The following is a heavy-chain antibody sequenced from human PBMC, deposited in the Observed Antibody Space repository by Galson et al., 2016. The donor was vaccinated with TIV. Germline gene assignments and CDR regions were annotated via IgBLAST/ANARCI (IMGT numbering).Heavy chain of an antibody. V-gene: IGHV4-38-2*01. J-gene: IGHJ4*02. CDR1: GYSISRGYY. CDR2: IFHSGRT. CDR3: VAQSGVTAAASNFDY. Sequence: ETLSLTCDVSGYSISRGYYWAWIRQPPGKGLEWIGSIFHSGRTYYNPSLKSRVIISVDTSKNQFSLQLTLVTAADTAVYYCVAQSGVTAAASNFDYWGQGNLVTVSS. D-gene: IGHD6-25*01.